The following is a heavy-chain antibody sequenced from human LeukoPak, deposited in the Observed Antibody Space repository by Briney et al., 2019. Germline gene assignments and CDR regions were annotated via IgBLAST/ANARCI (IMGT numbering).Heavy chain of an antibody. V-gene: IGHV3-33*08. Sequence: GGSLRLSCAASGFTFSSYWMSWVRQAPGKGLEWVAVIWYDGSNKYYADSVKGRFTISRDNSKNTLYLQMNSLRAEDTAVYYCASDAAGGDTSLGDYWGQGTLVTVSS. CDR1: GFTFSSYW. CDR3: ASDAAGGDTSLGDY. CDR2: IWYDGSNK. D-gene: IGHD2-21*02. J-gene: IGHJ4*02.